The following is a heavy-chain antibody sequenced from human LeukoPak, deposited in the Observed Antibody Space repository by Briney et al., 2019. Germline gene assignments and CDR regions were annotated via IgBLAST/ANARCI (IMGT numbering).Heavy chain of an antibody. Sequence: GGSLRLSCAASGCTFSSYAMSWVRQAPGKGLEWVSGISGSGGTMYSADSMKGRFTISRDNSKNTLYLQMNSLRAEDTAVYYCAKDRSGYDYYGQYYFDYWGQGTLVTVSS. J-gene: IGHJ4*02. CDR3: AKDRSGYDYYGQYYFDY. D-gene: IGHD5-12*01. CDR2: ISGSGGTM. V-gene: IGHV3-23*01. CDR1: GCTFSSYA.